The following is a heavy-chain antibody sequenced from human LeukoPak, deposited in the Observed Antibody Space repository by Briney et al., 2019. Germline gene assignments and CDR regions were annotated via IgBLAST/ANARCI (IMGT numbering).Heavy chain of an antibody. Sequence: SQTLSLTCTVSGGSISSGGYSWSWIRQHPGKGLEWIGYIYYSGSTYYNPSLKSRVTISVDTSKNQFSLKLSSVTAADTAVYYCARGTIVVVPAASYYYYYMDVWGKGTTVTVSS. D-gene: IGHD2-2*01. CDR3: ARGTIVVVPAASYYYYYMDV. V-gene: IGHV4-31*03. CDR2: IYYSGST. J-gene: IGHJ6*03. CDR1: GGSISSGGYS.